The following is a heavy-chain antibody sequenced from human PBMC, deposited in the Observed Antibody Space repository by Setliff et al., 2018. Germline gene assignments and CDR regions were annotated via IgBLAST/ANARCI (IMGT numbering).Heavy chain of an antibody. CDR2: LSPYSGNT. CDR1: GFTFKDSI. J-gene: IGHJ4*02. Sequence: ASVKVSCKASGFTFKDSIVNWVRQAPGQGLEWVGWLSPYSGNTYSAQKFQGRLTLTTDTSTTTAYMELKSLTSGDTAIYYCARLVRYCTRTSCQRTSGAELWGQGTLVTVSS. V-gene: IGHV1-18*01. D-gene: IGHD2-2*01. CDR3: ARLVRYCTRTSCQRTSGAEL.